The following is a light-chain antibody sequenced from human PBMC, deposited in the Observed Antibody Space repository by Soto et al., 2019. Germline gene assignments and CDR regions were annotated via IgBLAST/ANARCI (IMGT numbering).Light chain of an antibody. CDR2: QVT. CDR1: DSDVGGYNF. J-gene: IGLJ1*01. V-gene: IGLV2-14*01. CDR3: SSHGGANNFYV. Sequence: QSALTQPASVSGSPGQSITISCSGTDSDVGGYNFVSWYQQVPGRSPKLLIYQVTNRPSEVSYRFSGSKSGNTAFLTISGLQAEDEADYYCSSHGGANNFYVFGTGTKLTVL.